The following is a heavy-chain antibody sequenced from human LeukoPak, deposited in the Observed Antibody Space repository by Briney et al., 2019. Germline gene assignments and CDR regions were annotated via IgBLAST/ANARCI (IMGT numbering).Heavy chain of an antibody. D-gene: IGHD4-17*01. V-gene: IGHV3-30*03. Sequence: PGGSLRLSCAASGFTFSNYGMHWVRQAPGKGLEWVAVISYDGSNKYYTDSVKGRFTISRDNSKNTLYLQMNSLRSEDTAVYYCARAFSSGYGEGYWGQGTLVTVSS. CDR1: GFTFSNYG. CDR3: ARAFSSGYGEGY. CDR2: ISYDGSNK. J-gene: IGHJ4*02.